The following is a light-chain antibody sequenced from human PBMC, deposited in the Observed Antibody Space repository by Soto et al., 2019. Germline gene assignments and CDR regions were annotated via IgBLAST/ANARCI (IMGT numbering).Light chain of an antibody. Sequence: EIVLTQSPGTLSLSPGDRATLSCRASQSVSRSYLGWYQQKPGQAPRLLMYGASSRATGIPDRFSGSGSGTDFTLTISRLEPEDFAVYWCQHYGNSPTFGQGTKVDIK. CDR2: GAS. CDR1: QSVSRSY. CDR3: QHYGNSPT. J-gene: IGKJ1*01. V-gene: IGKV3-20*01.